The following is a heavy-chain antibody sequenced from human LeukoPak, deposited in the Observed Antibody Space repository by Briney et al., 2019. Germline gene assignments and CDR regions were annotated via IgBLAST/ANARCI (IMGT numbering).Heavy chain of an antibody. CDR3: ARDRAVGDAFDI. V-gene: IGHV1-2*02. Sequence: ASVKVSCKASGYTFTGYYMHWVRQAPGQGLEWMGWINPNSGGTNYAQKFQGRVTMTRDTSISTAYMELSRLRSDDTAVYYCARDRAVGDAFDIWGQGTTVTVSS. J-gene: IGHJ3*02. CDR2: INPNSGGT. CDR1: GYTFTGYY.